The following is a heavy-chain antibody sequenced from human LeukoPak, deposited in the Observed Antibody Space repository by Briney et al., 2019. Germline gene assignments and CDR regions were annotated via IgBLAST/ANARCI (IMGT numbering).Heavy chain of an antibody. J-gene: IGHJ6*02. V-gene: IGHV1-18*01. CDR3: ARDCSSTSCYTGGGYYYYGMDV. Sequence: ASVKVSCKASGYTFTSYGISWVRQAPGQGLEWMGWISAYNGNTNYAQKLQGRVTMTTDTSTSTAYMELRSLRSDDTAVYYCARDCSSTSCYTGGGYYYYGMDVWGQGTTVTVSS. D-gene: IGHD2-2*02. CDR1: GYTFTSYG. CDR2: ISAYNGNT.